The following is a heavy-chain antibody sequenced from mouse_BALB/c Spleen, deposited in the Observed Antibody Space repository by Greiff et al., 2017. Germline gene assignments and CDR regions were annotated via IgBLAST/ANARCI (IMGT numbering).Heavy chain of an antibody. D-gene: IGHD1-1*01. J-gene: IGHJ4*01. CDR3: ARNYYGSSYDYAMDY. CDR1: GFSLTSYG. Sequence: VQLQQSGPSLVQPSQSLSITCTVSGFSLTSYGVHWVRQSPGKGLEWLGVIWRGGSTDYNAAFMSRLSITKDNSKSQVFFKMNSLQADDTARYYCARNYYGSSYDYAMDYWGQGTSVTVSS. V-gene: IGHV2-5-1*01. CDR2: IWRGGST.